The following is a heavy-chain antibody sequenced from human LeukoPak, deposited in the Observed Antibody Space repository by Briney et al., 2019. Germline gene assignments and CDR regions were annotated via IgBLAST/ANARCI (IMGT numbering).Heavy chain of an antibody. CDR2: IGTTGDT. V-gene: IGHV3-13*01. CDR3: ARIGGSSWFLHAFDI. J-gene: IGHJ3*02. CDR1: GFTFSSSD. D-gene: IGHD6-13*01. Sequence: GGSLRLSCAASGFTFSSSDMHWVRQITGKGLEWVSAIGTTGDTYYSGSVKGRFTISRDNSKNTLYLQMNSLSAEDTAVYYCARIGGSSWFLHAFDIWGQGTVVTVSS.